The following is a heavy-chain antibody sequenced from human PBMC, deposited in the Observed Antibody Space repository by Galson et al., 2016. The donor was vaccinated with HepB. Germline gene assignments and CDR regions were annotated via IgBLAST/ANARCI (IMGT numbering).Heavy chain of an antibody. Sequence: SETLSLTCVVSGGSINNGHWWSWVRQPPGKGLEWIGEVYHTGTTNYNPSLRSRVTISIDNSKNQFALKLSSVTAAVPAVYYCARLKASGTRHFDLWGRGTLLTVSS. CDR1: GGSINNGHW. D-gene: IGHD6-13*01. V-gene: IGHV4-4*02. CDR2: VYHTGTT. CDR3: ARLKASGTRHFDL. J-gene: IGHJ2*01.